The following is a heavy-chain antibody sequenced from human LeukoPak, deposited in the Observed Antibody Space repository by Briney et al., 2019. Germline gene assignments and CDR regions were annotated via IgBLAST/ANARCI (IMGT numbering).Heavy chain of an antibody. CDR2: ISSSSSYI. J-gene: IGHJ4*02. V-gene: IGHV3-21*04. Sequence: PGGSLRLSCAASGFTFSSYSMNWVRQAPGKGLEWVSSISSSSSYIYYADSVKGRFTISRDNSKNTVYLQMNSLRAEDTAVYYCAKELGTMIDVYWGQGTLVTVSS. CDR1: GFTFSSYS. CDR3: AKELGTMIDVY. D-gene: IGHD3-22*01.